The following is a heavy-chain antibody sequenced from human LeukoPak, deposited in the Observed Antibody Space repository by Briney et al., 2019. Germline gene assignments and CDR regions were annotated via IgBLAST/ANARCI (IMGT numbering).Heavy chain of an antibody. D-gene: IGHD5-24*01. CDR3: TSGQNGLQI. CDR1: GGSVSSYY. Sequence: SETLSLTCTVSGGSVSSYYWSWIRQPPGKGLEWIGYIYYSGTTNYNPSLKSRVTISVDTSKNQFSLKLSSVTAADPAVYYCTSGQNGLQIWGQGTLVTVSS. V-gene: IGHV4-59*08. J-gene: IGHJ4*02. CDR2: IYYSGTT.